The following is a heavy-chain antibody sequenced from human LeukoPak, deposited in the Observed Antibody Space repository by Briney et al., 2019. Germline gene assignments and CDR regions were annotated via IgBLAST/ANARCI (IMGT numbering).Heavy chain of an antibody. J-gene: IGHJ3*02. CDR2: ISSSSSYI. CDR3: ARAIYGDYEAFDI. CDR1: GFTFSSYS. Sequence: GGSLRLSCAASGFTFSSYSMNWVRQAPGKGLEWVSSISSSSSYIYYADSVKGRFTISRDNAKNSLYLQMNSLRAEDTAVYYCARAIYGDYEAFDIWGQGTMVTVSS. V-gene: IGHV3-21*01. D-gene: IGHD4-17*01.